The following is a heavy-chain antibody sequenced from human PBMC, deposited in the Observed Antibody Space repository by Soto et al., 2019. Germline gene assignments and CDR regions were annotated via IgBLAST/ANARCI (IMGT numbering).Heavy chain of an antibody. J-gene: IGHJ4*02. CDR1: GGSVRSASYY. D-gene: IGHD5-12*01. V-gene: IGHV4-61*01. CDR2: IYYSGST. CDR3: ARDGYNSWGPDPYFDY. Sequence: SETLSLTCTVSGGSVRSASYYWSWIRQPPGKGLEWIGYIYYSGSTNYNPSLQSRVTISVDTSKNQFSLKVRYVTAADTAVYYCARDGYNSWGPDPYFDYWGQGILVTVSS.